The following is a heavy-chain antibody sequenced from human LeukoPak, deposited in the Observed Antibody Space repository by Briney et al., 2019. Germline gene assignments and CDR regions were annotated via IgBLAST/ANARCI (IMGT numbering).Heavy chain of an antibody. J-gene: IGHJ4*02. CDR3: ARASPPFGGLPDY. D-gene: IGHD3-10*01. Sequence: PSQTLSLTCTVSGGSISSGSYYWSWIRQPAGKGLEWIGRIYTSGSTNYNPSLKSRVTISVDTSKNQFSLKLSSVTAADTAVYYCARASPPFGGLPDYWGQGTLVTVSS. CDR2: IYTSGST. V-gene: IGHV4-61*02. CDR1: GGSISSGSYY.